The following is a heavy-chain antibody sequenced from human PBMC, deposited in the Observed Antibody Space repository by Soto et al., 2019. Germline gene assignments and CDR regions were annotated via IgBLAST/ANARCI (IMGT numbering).Heavy chain of an antibody. CDR2: INPNSGGT. V-gene: IGHV1-2*02. CDR1: GYTFTGYY. D-gene: IGHD3-10*01. Sequence: QVQLVQSGAEVKKPGASVKVSCKASGYTFTGYYMHWVRQAPGQGLEWMGWINPNSGGTNYAQKFQGRVTMTRDKSFSTAYMELSRLRSDDTAVYYCARVYYYGSGSGDYYYYGMDVWGQGTTVTVSS. CDR3: ARVYYYGSGSGDYYYYGMDV. J-gene: IGHJ6*02.